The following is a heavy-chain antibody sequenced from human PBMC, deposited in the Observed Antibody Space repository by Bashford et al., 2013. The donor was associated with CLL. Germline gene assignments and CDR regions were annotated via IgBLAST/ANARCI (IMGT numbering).Heavy chain of an antibody. CDR1: GDSVSSNSAA. J-gene: IGHJ4*02. V-gene: IGHV6-1*01. D-gene: IGHD3-3*01. Sequence: QTLSLTCAISGDSVSSNSAAWNWIRQSPSRGLEWLGRTYYRSKWYNDYAVSVKSRITINPDTSKNQFSLQLNSVTPEDTAVYYCARDRYYDFWSGYYILDYWGQGTLVTVSS. CDR2: TYYRSKWYN. CDR3: ARDRYYDFWSGYYILDY.